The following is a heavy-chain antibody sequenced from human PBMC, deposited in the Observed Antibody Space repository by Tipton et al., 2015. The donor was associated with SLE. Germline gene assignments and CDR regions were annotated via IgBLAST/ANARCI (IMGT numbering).Heavy chain of an antibody. CDR1: GYTFTNYG. J-gene: IGHJ4*02. CDR3: ARVQLLWFGELLSPYYFDS. CDR2: ISTYNGNT. D-gene: IGHD3-10*01. Sequence: QLVQSGAEVKKPGASVKVSCKASGYTFTNYGISWVRQAPGQGLEWMGWISTYNGNTNYAQKLQGRVTMTTDTSTSTAYMELRSLRSDDTAVYYCARVQLLWFGELLSPYYFDSWGQGTLVTVSS. V-gene: IGHV1-18*01.